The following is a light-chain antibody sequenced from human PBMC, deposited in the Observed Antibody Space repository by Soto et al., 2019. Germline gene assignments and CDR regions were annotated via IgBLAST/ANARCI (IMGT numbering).Light chain of an antibody. J-gene: IGKJ1*01. CDR2: AAS. Sequence: DIQMTQSPSTLCASVGDIFTITCRASQSISSWLAWYQQKPGKAPKLLIYAASSLQSGVPSRFSGSGYGTYFNLTIGSLQTEDFATDYCLQDYNYPRTFGQGTKVDIK. V-gene: IGKV1-5*01. CDR3: LQDYNYPRT. CDR1: QSISSW.